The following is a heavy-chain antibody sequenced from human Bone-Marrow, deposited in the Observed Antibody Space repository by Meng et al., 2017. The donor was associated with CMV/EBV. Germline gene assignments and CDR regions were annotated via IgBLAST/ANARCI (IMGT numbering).Heavy chain of an antibody. J-gene: IGHJ4*02. CDR2: ISYNGIID. CDR1: GDSVSSSSYS. D-gene: IGHD7-27*01. CDR3: AAHPNTGGVPVFDY. V-gene: IGHV4-39*01. Sequence: SETLSLTCTVPGDSVSSSSYSWGWIRQPPGKGMELIGSISYNGIIDHFNPSLKSRATMSVVTSRYQFSLRLTSVSAADTAVYYCAAHPNTGGVPVFDYWGQGALVTVSS.